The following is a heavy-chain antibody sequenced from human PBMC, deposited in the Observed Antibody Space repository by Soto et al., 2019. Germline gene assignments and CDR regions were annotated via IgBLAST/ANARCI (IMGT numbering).Heavy chain of an antibody. CDR3: AKDSLFGVVSGSFDY. D-gene: IGHD3-3*01. CDR2: ISGSGGST. Sequence: EVQLLESGGGLVQPGGSLRLSCAASGFTFSRYAMSWVRQAPVKGLEWVSAISGSGGSTYYADSVKGRFTISRDNSKNTLYLQMNSLRAEDTAVYYCAKDSLFGVVSGSFDYWGQGTLVTVSS. V-gene: IGHV3-23*01. CDR1: GFTFSRYA. J-gene: IGHJ4*02.